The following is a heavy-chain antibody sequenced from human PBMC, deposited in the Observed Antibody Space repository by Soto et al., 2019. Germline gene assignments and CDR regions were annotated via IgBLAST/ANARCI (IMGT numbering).Heavy chain of an antibody. Sequence: QVQLVQSGAEVKRPGASVKVSCKASNYMFGSYGITWVRQAPGQGPEWMGWISAFNGNTKYPQNLQGRVTMTTDTSTATAYLELRALRSADSAMYFCARDGAYGAGSYLDYWGQGTLVTVSS. J-gene: IGHJ4*02. CDR2: ISAFNGNT. CDR3: ARDGAYGAGSYLDY. V-gene: IGHV1-18*04. D-gene: IGHD3-10*01. CDR1: NYMFGSYG.